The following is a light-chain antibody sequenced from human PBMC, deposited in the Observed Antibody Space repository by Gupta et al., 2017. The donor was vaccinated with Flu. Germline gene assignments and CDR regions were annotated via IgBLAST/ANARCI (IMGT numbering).Light chain of an antibody. CDR3: QQSYTAPQLT. CDR1: QSISNY. CDR2: AAA. Sequence: DIQMNKSPSPPSASVGDRVTITCRASQSISNYLNWYQQKPGRAPKLLIYAAASMQSGVPSRFSGSGSGTDFTLTISSLQPEDFATYYCQQSYTAPQLTFGGGTKVEIK. J-gene: IGKJ4*01. V-gene: IGKV1-39*01.